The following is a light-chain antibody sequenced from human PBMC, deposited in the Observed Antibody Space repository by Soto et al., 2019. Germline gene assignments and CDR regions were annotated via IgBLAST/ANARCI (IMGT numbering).Light chain of an antibody. CDR2: GNS. Sequence: QSVLTRPPSGPGGTEQRVTMSCTGSSSNIGAGYDVHWYQQLPGTAPKLLIYGNSNRPSGVPDRFSGSKSGTSASLAITGLQAEDEADYFCQCYDSSPSGSGVFGTWTKVTVL. V-gene: IGLV1-40*01. CDR3: QCYDSSPSGSGV. CDR1: SSNIGAGYD. J-gene: IGLJ1*01.